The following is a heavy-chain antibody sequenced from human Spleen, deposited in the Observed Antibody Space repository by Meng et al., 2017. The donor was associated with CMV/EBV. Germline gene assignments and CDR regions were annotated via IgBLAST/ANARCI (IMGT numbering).Heavy chain of an antibody. Sequence: GYNFASYWVGWVRQVPGGGLEWVAIVYPSDSDTTYSPSFQGRVTISIDEFATSAFLHWESLQASDTAIYYCARALYSGGTTGYYFDLWGQGTLVTVSS. CDR1: GYNFASYW. CDR3: ARALYSGGTTGYYFDL. J-gene: IGHJ4*02. D-gene: IGHD6-25*01. V-gene: IGHV5-51*01. CDR2: VYPSDSDT.